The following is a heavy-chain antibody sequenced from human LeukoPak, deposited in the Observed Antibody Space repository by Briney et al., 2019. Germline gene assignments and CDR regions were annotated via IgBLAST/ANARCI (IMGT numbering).Heavy chain of an antibody. V-gene: IGHV3-30*04. D-gene: IGHD2-15*01. CDR3: ARAGGSGGSCYM. CDR2: ISYDGSNK. CDR1: GFTFSSYA. Sequence: GRSLRLSCAASGFTFSSYAMHWVRQAPGKGLEWVAVISYDGSNKYYADSVKGRFTISRDNSKNTLYLQMNSLRAEDTAVYYCARAGGSGGSCYMWGQGTLVTVSS. J-gene: IGHJ4*02.